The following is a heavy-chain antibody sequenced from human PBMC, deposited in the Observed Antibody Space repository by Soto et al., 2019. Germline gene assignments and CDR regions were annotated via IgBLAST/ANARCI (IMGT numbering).Heavy chain of an antibody. V-gene: IGHV3-74*01. J-gene: IGHJ5*02. CDR3: ARDRDLSA. Sequence: EVQLVESGGGLVQPGGSLRLSCAASGFSFSNYWMHWVRQAPGKGLVWVSIIKTDGRSTSFADSVRGRFTISRDNAKNTLYLQMNSVRAEDTAMYYCARDRDLSAWGPGTLVTVSS. CDR2: IKTDGRST. CDR1: GFSFSNYW. D-gene: IGHD3-3*01.